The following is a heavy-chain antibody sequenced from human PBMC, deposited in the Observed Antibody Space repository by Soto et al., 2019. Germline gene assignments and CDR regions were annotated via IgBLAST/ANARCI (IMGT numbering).Heavy chain of an antibody. CDR1: GYSFTSYW. D-gene: IGHD2-15*01. V-gene: IGHV5-51*01. J-gene: IGHJ3*02. Sequence: GESLKISCKGSGYSFTSYWIGWVRQMPGKGLEWMGIIYPGDSDTRYSPSIQGQVTISADKSISTAYLQWSMLKASDTAMYYCAGSGYCSGGSCHDGAFDIWGQGTMVTVSS. CDR2: IYPGDSDT. CDR3: AGSGYCSGGSCHDGAFDI.